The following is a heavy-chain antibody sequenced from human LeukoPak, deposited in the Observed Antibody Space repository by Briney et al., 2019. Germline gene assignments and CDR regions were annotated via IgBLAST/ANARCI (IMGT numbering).Heavy chain of an antibody. CDR1: GGSISSGSYY. V-gene: IGHV4-61*02. J-gene: IGHJ4*02. CDR2: IYTSGST. CDR3: ARGRYYDSRFDY. Sequence: SQTLSLTCTVSGGSISSGSYYWSWIRQPAGKGLEWIGRIYTSGSTNYNPSLKSRVTISVDTSKNQFSLKLSSVTAADTAVYYCARGRYYDSRFDYWGQGTLVTVSS. D-gene: IGHD3-22*01.